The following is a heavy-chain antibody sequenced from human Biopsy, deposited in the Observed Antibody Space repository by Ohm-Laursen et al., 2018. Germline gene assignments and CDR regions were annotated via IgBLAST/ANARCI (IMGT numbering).Heavy chain of an antibody. CDR3: GNEVHGRDY. Sequence: TLSLTCVVFGRTFSDYRWTRIRQPPGKGLEWIGQINQAGTTNYNPSLKSRVSISADASKYEFSLRLTSVTAADTAVYLCGNEVHGRDYWGLGAQVTVSS. V-gene: IGHV4-34*08. D-gene: IGHD2-15*01. CDR1: GRTFSDYR. J-gene: IGHJ4*02. CDR2: INQAGTT.